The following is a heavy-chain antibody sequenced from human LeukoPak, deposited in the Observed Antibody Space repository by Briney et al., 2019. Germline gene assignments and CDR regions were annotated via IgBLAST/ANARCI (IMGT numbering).Heavy chain of an antibody. Sequence: PGGSPGLSCTASGFTFRNYAMTWVRQAPGKGLEFVSAISGSGGSTYYADSVKGRFTIARDNSNNTLYLQMNSLRAEDTAVYYCAKGQSAGTRVFRWFDPWGQGTLVTVSS. V-gene: IGHV3-23*01. CDR3: AKGQSAGTRVFRWFDP. J-gene: IGHJ5*02. CDR1: GFTFRNYA. D-gene: IGHD6-13*01. CDR2: ISGSGGST.